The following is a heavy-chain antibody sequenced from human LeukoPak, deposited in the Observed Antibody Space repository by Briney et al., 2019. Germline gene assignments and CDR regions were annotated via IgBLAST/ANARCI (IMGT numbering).Heavy chain of an antibody. D-gene: IGHD1-20*01. CDR2: IYSDDDK. CDR1: GFSLSPRGVG. Sequence: SGPTLVNPTHALALTCAFSGFSLSPRGVGVGWIRQPPGKALEYLALIYSDDDKRYSPFLKSRLSITKDTSKNQVVLTMTNMDPVDTATYYCAHRRGGYNWNDAIFDYWGQGILVTVSS. CDR3: AHRRGGYNWNDAIFDY. J-gene: IGHJ4*02. V-gene: IGHV2-5*02.